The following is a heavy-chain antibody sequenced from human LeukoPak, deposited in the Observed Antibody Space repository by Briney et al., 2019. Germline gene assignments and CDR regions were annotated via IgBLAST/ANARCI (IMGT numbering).Heavy chain of an antibody. J-gene: IGHJ4*02. CDR3: TSGPIVAGEAFDY. Sequence: GGSLRLSCAASGFTFSSHWMHWVRQASGKGLVWVSHINNDGTSTSYADSVKGRFTISRDNAKNTVYLQMNSLRTEDTAVYYCTSGPIVAGEAFDYWGQGTLVTVSS. V-gene: IGHV3-74*01. CDR2: INNDGTST. CDR1: GFTFSSHW. D-gene: IGHD5-12*01.